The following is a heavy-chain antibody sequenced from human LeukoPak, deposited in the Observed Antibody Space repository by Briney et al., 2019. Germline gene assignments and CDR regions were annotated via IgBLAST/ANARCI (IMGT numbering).Heavy chain of an antibody. CDR2: ISSSSSYI. CDR3: ARTVSSQYFDWLLMEGWFDP. V-gene: IGHV3-21*01. J-gene: IGHJ5*02. CDR1: GFTFSSYS. D-gene: IGHD3-9*01. Sequence: GGSLRLSCAASGFTFSSYSMNWVRQAPGKGLEWVSSISSSSSYIYYADSVKGRFTISRDNAKNSLYLQMNSLRAEDTAVYYCARTVSSQYFDWLLMEGWFDPWGQGTLVTVSS.